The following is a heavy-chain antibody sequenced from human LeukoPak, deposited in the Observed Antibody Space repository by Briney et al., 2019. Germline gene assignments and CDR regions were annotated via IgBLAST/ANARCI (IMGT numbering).Heavy chain of an antibody. J-gene: IGHJ4*02. D-gene: IGHD3-10*01. CDR1: GGSISSSSYY. V-gene: IGHV4-39*01. Sequence: SETLSLTCTVSGGSISSSSYYWSWIRQPPGKGLEWIASINYSGSTYYNPSLKSRVTISVDTSKNQFSLKLSSVTAADTTVYYCARYVVYGSGIYCFDYWGQGTLVTVSS. CDR3: ARYVVYGSGIYCFDY. CDR2: INYSGST.